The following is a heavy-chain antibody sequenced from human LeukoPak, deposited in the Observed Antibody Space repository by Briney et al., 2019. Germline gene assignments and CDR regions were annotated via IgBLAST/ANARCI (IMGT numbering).Heavy chain of an antibody. D-gene: IGHD3-10*01. J-gene: IGHJ4*02. CDR2: INHSGST. Sequence: SETLSLTCAVYGGSFSGYYWSWIRQPPGKGLEWIGEINHSGSTNYNPSLKSRVTISVDTSKNQSSLKLSSVTAADTAVYYCARGSPYYYGSGSYLLLDYWGQGTLVTVSS. V-gene: IGHV4-34*01. CDR3: ARGSPYYYGSGSYLLLDY. CDR1: GGSFSGYY.